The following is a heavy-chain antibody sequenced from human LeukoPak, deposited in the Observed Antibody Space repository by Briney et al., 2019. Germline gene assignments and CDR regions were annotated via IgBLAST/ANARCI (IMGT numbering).Heavy chain of an antibody. V-gene: IGHV1-2*02. D-gene: IGHD3-10*01. Sequence: ASVKVSCKASGYTFTAYYMHWVRQAPGQGLEWMGWINPNSGGTNYAQRFQGRVTMTRDTSISTAYMELSRLRSDDTAVYYCARARYLSVVVLQGDAFDIWGQETMVTVSS. CDR2: INPNSGGT. CDR1: GYTFTAYY. CDR3: ARARYLSVVVLQGDAFDI. J-gene: IGHJ3*02.